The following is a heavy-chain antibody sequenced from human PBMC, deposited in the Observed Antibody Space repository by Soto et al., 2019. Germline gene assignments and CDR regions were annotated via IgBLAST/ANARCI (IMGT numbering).Heavy chain of an antibody. CDR3: VKDRDTALVEATGTCDL. Sequence: EVQLLQSGGGLVQPGGSLRLSRAASGFAFSNYAMSWVRQAPGKGLEWVSGASSNDVSDISTYYVDSVKGRFTISRDNAKNTLYLQMSSLRADDTAVYYCVKDRDTALVEATGTCDLWGQGTMFIVSS. V-gene: IGHV3-23*01. J-gene: IGHJ3*01. CDR1: GFAFSNYA. CDR2: ASSNDVSDIST. D-gene: IGHD5-18*01.